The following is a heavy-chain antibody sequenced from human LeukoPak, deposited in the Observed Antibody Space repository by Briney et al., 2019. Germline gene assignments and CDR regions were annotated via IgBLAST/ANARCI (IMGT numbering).Heavy chain of an antibody. Sequence: GESLKISCQVSGYIFTHYWIGWVRQMPGNGLESMGIIYPADYDTTYSPSFQGQVTSSVDKSISTVYLQWSSLKASDTAMYYCARQSRDGSKTRGYYFDYWGQGTLVTVSS. CDR3: ARQSRDGSKTRGYYFDY. CDR2: IYPADYDT. CDR1: GYIFTHYW. V-gene: IGHV5-51*01. J-gene: IGHJ4*02. D-gene: IGHD3-10*01.